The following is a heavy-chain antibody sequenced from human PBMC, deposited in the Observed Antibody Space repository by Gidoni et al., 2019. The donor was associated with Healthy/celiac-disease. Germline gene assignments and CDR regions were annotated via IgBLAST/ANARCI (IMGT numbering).Heavy chain of an antibody. D-gene: IGHD3-16*02. CDR1: GFTFSSYA. CDR3: ASLLRWGHYDYVWGSYRTGPSYYFDY. J-gene: IGHJ4*02. Sequence: QVQLVESGGGVVQPGRSLRLSCAASGFTFSSYAMHWVRLAPGKGLEWVAVISYDGSNKYYADSVKGRFTISRDNSKNTLYLQMNSLRAEDTAVYYCASLLRWGHYDYVWGSYRTGPSYYFDYWGQGTLVTVSS. V-gene: IGHV3-30-3*01. CDR2: ISYDGSNK.